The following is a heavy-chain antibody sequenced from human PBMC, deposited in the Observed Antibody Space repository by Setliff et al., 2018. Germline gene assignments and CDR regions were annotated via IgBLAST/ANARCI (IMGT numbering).Heavy chain of an antibody. D-gene: IGHD3-3*01. CDR2: INPASGNT. CDR3: ARGRTRTSTIFGIVSLSP. CDR1: GYTFISYA. J-gene: IGHJ6*04. Sequence: ASVKVSCKASGYTFISYALHWVRQAPGQRLQWMGWINPASGNTKYSQEFQGRVTVTRDTSVSTAYMELRSLTSEDTAVYYCARGRTRTSTIFGIVSLSPWGDGTTVTVSS. V-gene: IGHV1-3*03.